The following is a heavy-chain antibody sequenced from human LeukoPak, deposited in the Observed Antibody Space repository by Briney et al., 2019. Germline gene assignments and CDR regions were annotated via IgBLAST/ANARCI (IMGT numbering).Heavy chain of an antibody. J-gene: IGHJ5*02. Sequence: GGSLRLSCAASGFTFSSYAMSWVRQAPGKGLEWVSAISGSGGSTYYADSVKGRFTISRDNSKNTLYLQMNSLRAEDTAVYYCAKDTGIVGATPWFDPWGQGTLVTVSS. V-gene: IGHV3-23*01. D-gene: IGHD1-26*01. CDR1: GFTFSSYA. CDR3: AKDTGIVGATPWFDP. CDR2: ISGSGGST.